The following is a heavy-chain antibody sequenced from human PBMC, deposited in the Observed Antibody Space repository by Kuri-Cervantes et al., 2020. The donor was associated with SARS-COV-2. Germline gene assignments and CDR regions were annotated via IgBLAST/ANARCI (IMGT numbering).Heavy chain of an antibody. CDR2: ISSSSYI. CDR1: GFTFSSYS. CDR3: AREMATIFSYDY. Sequence: GESLKISCAASGFTFSSYSMNWVRQAPGKGLEWVSSISSSSYIYYADSVKGRFTISRDNAKNSLYLQMDSLRAEDTALYYCAREMATIFSYDYWGQGTLVTVSS. V-gene: IGHV3-21*04. D-gene: IGHD5-24*01. J-gene: IGHJ4*02.